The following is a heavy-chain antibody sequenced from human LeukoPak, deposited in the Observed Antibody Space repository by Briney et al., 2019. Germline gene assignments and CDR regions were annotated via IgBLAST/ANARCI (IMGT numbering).Heavy chain of an antibody. Sequence: PSETLSLTCTVSGGSISSYYWSWIRQPPGKGLEWIGYIYYSGSTNYNPSLKSRVTMSVDTSKNQFSLKLSSVTAADTAVYYCARVGYYGSGSYLFDYWGQGTLVTVSS. CDR1: GGSISSYY. V-gene: IGHV4-59*12. D-gene: IGHD3-10*01. J-gene: IGHJ4*02. CDR3: ARVGYYGSGSYLFDY. CDR2: IYYSGST.